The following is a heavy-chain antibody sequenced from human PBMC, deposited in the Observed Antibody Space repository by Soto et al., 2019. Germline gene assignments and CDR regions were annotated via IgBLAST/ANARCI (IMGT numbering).Heavy chain of an antibody. Sequence: EVQLLESGGGLVQPGGSLRLSCAASGFTFSNFAMSWVRQAPGKGLEWVSAITGSTGGTYYADSVKGRFTISRDNSKNTLYLQMNSLRVEDTAVYYCAKRVPGWYYVDYWGQGTLVTVSS. J-gene: IGHJ4*02. CDR3: AKRVPGWYYVDY. CDR2: ITGSTGGT. D-gene: IGHD2-15*01. CDR1: GFTFSNFA. V-gene: IGHV3-23*01.